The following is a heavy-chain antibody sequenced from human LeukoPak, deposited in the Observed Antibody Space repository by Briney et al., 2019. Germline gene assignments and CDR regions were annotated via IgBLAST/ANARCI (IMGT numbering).Heavy chain of an antibody. D-gene: IGHD2-15*01. V-gene: IGHV3-21*01. CDR2: ISSSSSYI. CDR3: AREACSGGSCLFDY. CDR1: GFTFSSYS. Sequence: GGSLRLSCAASGFTFSSYSLNWVRQAPGKGLEWVSSISSSSSYIYYADSVKGRFTISRDNAKNSLYLQMNSLRAEDTAVYYCAREACSGGSCLFDYWGQGTLVTVSS. J-gene: IGHJ4*02.